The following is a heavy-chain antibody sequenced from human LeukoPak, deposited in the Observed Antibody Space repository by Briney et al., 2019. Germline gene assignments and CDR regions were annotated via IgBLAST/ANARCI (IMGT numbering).Heavy chain of an antibody. CDR1: GYTFTSYG. V-gene: IGHV1-18*04. CDR2: ISAYNGNT. CDR3: ARDRWRDVVVPAARKKNNWFDP. Sequence: GASVKVSCKASGYTFTSYGISWVRQAPGQGLEWMGWISAYNGNTNYAQKLQGRVTMTTDTSTSTAYMELRSLRSDDTAVYYCARDRWRDVVVPAARKKNNWFDPWGQGTLVTVSS. J-gene: IGHJ5*02. D-gene: IGHD2-2*01.